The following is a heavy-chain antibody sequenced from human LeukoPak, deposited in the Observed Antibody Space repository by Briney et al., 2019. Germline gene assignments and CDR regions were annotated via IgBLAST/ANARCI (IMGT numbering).Heavy chain of an antibody. Sequence: GGSLRLSCAASGFTFRSYSMNWVRQAPGKGLEWVSYISSGSTSIYADSVKGRFTISGDNAKNSLYLQMSSLRDEDTAVYYCARTGGVNAFDIWGQGTMVTVSS. D-gene: IGHD2-8*02. CDR2: ISSGSTSI. CDR1: GFTFRSYS. J-gene: IGHJ3*02. V-gene: IGHV3-48*02. CDR3: ARTGGVNAFDI.